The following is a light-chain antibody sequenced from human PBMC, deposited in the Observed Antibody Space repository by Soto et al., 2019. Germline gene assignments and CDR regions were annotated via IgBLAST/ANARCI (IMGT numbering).Light chain of an antibody. Sequence: EIVLTQSPGTLSLSPGERATISCRASQSVSSSYLAWYQQKPGQAPRLLIYGASSRATGIPDRFSGSGSGTDITLTISRLEPEDFAVYYCQQYGSSPQTFGQGTKLEIK. CDR2: GAS. CDR1: QSVSSSY. CDR3: QQYGSSPQT. J-gene: IGKJ2*01. V-gene: IGKV3-20*01.